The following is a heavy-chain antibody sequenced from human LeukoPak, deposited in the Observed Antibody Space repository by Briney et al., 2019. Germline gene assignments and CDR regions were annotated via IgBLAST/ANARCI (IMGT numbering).Heavy chain of an antibody. V-gene: IGHV1-8*03. D-gene: IGHD3-16*01. CDR1: GFTFTSCD. CDR3: ARGQGDEVFDY. CDR2: MNLNRGNT. Sequence: GASVKVPCKASGFTFTSCDMNWVRQATGPGLEWMGWMNLNRGNTGYAQKFQVRVTITRNTSISTADMELSRLRSEDTAVYYCARGQGDEVFDYWGQGTLVTRYS. J-gene: IGHJ4*02.